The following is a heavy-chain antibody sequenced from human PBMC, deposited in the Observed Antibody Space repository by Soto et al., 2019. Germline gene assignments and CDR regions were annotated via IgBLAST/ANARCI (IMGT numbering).Heavy chain of an antibody. V-gene: IGHV5-51*01. D-gene: IGHD4-17*01. J-gene: IGHJ3*02. CDR2: IYPGDSDT. CDR1: GYSFTSYW. CDR3: ARRLPRGWYGGYGNDAFDI. Sequence: GESLKISCKGSGYSFTSYWTGWVRQMPGKDLEWMGIIYPGDSDTRYSPSFQGQVTISADKSISTAYLQWSSLKASDTAMYYCARRLPRGWYGGYGNDAFDIWGQGTMVTVSS.